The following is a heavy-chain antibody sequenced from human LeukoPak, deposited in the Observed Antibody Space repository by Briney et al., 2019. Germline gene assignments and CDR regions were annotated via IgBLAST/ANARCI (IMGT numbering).Heavy chain of an antibody. V-gene: IGHV4-34*01. CDR2: INHSGST. D-gene: IGHD6-19*01. CDR1: GGSFSGYY. Sequence: SETLSLTCAVYGGSFSGYYWSWIRQPPGKGLEWIGEINHSGSTNYNPSLKSRVTISVDTSKNQFSLQLNSVTPEDTAVYYCARGREHYSSGWYSYYYYYMDVWGKGTTVTISS. CDR3: ARGREHYSSGWYSYYYYYMDV. J-gene: IGHJ6*03.